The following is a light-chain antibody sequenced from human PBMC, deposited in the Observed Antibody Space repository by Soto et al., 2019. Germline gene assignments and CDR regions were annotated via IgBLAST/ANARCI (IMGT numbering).Light chain of an antibody. CDR3: SSWRV. CDR1: NVGSKV. V-gene: IGLV3-21*02. J-gene: IGLJ3*02. Sequence: SYELTQPPSVSVAPGQTATISCGGNNVGSKVVHWYQQKPGQAPVLVVYDDTYRPSGIPERFSGSNSGNTATLTISGLQAEDEADYYCSSWRVFGGGTQLTVL. CDR2: DDT.